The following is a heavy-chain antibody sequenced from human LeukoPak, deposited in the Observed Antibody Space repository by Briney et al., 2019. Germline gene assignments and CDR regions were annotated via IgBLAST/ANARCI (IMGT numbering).Heavy chain of an antibody. Sequence: SETLSLTCTVSGDSISSFHWSWIRQPAGKGLEWIGRISGSGTITYNPALQSRLSISIDTSKNQFSLKLMSVTAADTAVYYCARHSGTMGEVKFDPWGQGTLVTVSS. CDR1: GDSISSFH. V-gene: IGHV4-4*07. CDR3: ARHSGTMGEVKFDP. CDR2: ISGSGTI. D-gene: IGHD3-10*01. J-gene: IGHJ5*02.